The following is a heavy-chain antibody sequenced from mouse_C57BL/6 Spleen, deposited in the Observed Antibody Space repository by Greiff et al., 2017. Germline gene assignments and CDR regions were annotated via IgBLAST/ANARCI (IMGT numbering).Heavy chain of an antibody. CDR2: IYPGDGDT. V-gene: IGHV1-82*01. CDR3: ARWEYYGRSYGGYFDV. CDR1: GYAFSSSW. J-gene: IGHJ1*03. D-gene: IGHD1-1*01. Sequence: QVQLQQSGPELVQPGASVKISCKASGYAFSSSWMNWVKQRPGKGLEWIGRIYPGDGDTNSNGKLKGKGTLTADKSSSTAYVQRNRLTSEASAVYFCARWEYYGRSYGGYFDVWGTGTTVTVSS.